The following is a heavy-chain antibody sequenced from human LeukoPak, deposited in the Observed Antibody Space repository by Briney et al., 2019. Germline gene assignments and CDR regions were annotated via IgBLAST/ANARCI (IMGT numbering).Heavy chain of an antibody. CDR2: ISGDGGTT. J-gene: IGHJ4*02. V-gene: IGHV3-23*01. Sequence: GGSLRLSCAASGFTFSSYAMSWVRQAPGKGPEWVSTISGDGGTTYYADSVKGRFTISRDDSTDTLYLQMNSLTAADSALYYCATDRGYSGYGTFDYWGQGTLVSVSS. D-gene: IGHD5-12*01. CDR1: GFTFSSYA. CDR3: ATDRGYSGYGTFDY.